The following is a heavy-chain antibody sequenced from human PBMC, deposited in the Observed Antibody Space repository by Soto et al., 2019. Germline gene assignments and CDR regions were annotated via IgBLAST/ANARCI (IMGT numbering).Heavy chain of an antibody. D-gene: IGHD6-13*01. CDR1: GYSVSSNSAA. J-gene: IGHJ6*02. Sequence: SQTLSLTCAISGYSVSSNSAAWNWIRQSPSRGLEWLGRTYYRSKWYNDYAVSVKSRITINPDTSKNQFSLQLNSVTPEDTAVYICARAPQPPDYSYGTDVWGQGPTATVSS. CDR3: ARAPQPPDYSYGTDV. CDR2: TYYRSKWYN. V-gene: IGHV6-1*01.